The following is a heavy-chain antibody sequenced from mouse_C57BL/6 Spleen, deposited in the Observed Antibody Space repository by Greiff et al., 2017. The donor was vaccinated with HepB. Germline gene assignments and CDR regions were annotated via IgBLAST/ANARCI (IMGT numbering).Heavy chain of an antibody. Sequence: QVQLQQSGAELVKPGASVKLSCKASGYTFTSYWMQWVKQRPGQGLEWIGAIDPSDSYTNYNQKFKGKATLNVDPSSSTAYMQLSSLTSEDSAVYYCATSGDGSNYAMDYWGQGTSVTVSS. CDR3: ATSGDGSNYAMDY. CDR2: IDPSDSYT. J-gene: IGHJ4*01. D-gene: IGHD3-1*01. CDR1: GYTFTSYW. V-gene: IGHV1-50*01.